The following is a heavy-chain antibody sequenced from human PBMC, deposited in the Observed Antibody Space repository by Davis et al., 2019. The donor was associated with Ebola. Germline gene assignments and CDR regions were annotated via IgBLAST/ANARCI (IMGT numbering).Heavy chain of an antibody. CDR1: GWSFSGYY. J-gene: IGHJ5*02. V-gene: IGHV4-34*01. D-gene: IGHD2-2*01. Sequence: MPSETLSLTCAGYGWSFSGYYWSWIRQPQGTGLEWLGEINNSGSTNYIPSLKSRVTISVDTSKNQFSLKMSSVTAADTAVYYCASATDCSSTSCPNKWFDPWGQGALVTVSS. CDR3: ASATDCSSTSCPNKWFDP. CDR2: INNSGST.